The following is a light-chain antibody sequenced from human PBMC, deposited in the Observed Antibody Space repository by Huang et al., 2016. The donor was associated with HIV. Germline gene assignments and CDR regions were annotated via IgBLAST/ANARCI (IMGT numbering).Light chain of an antibody. CDR2: AAS. V-gene: IGKV3-15*01. CDR1: QSVKSN. J-gene: IGKJ2*01. Sequence: ETVMTQSPAILSMSPGERATLSCRASQSVKSNLAWYQQTPGQSPSLLIYAASTRATGVPPMFRGSGSETEFTLTITDLQSEDFALYCCQQYNNWPPRYTFGQGTKLDIK. CDR3: QQYNNWPPRYT.